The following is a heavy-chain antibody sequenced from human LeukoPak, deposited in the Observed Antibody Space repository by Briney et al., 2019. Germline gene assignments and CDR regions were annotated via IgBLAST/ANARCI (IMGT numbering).Heavy chain of an antibody. D-gene: IGHD1-14*01. V-gene: IGHV3-7*01. CDR1: GFTFTAYW. CDR3: TNGIYRTSY. J-gene: IGHJ4*02. Sequence: GGSLRLSCAASGFTFTAYWMTWVRQAPGKGLEWVAHISQDGTETYFLDSVRGRFAISRDNAKNSLYLQMNSLRAEDTAVYYCTNGIYRTSYWGQGTLVTVSS. CDR2: ISQDGTET.